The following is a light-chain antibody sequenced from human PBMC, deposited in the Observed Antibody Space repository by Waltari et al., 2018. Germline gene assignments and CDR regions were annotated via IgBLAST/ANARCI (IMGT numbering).Light chain of an antibody. V-gene: IGKV4-1*01. Sequence: DIVMTQSPDFLAVSLGERATINCKSSQSVLYNSNNKNFLAWYQQKPGQPPKLLIYWASTRESGVPDRFSGSGSGTDFTLTISSLQSEDVAVYYCQQYYSTPWTFGQGTKVEIK. J-gene: IGKJ1*01. CDR2: WAS. CDR1: QSVLYNSNNKNF. CDR3: QQYYSTPWT.